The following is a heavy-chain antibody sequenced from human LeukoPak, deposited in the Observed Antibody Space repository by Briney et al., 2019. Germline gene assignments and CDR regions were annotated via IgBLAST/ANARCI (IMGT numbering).Heavy chain of an antibody. J-gene: IGHJ4*02. CDR3: ARDASYNWNDPPFDY. V-gene: IGHV3-33*01. D-gene: IGHD1-1*01. CDR2: IWYDESNK. CDR1: GFTFSNYG. Sequence: GGSLRLSCAASGFTFSNYGMHWVRQAPGKGLEWVAVIWYDESNKYYADSVKGRFTISRDNSKDTLYLQMNSLRAEDTAVYYCARDASYNWNDPPFDYWGQGTLVTVSS.